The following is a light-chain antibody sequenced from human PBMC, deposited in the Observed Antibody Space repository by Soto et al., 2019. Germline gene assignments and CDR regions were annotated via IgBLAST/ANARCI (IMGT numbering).Light chain of an antibody. V-gene: IGKV3-11*01. Sequence: IVLTQSPASLTLSPGETATVSCRASQSVPRHLAWYQQRPGLPPRLLIYDSSSRATGIPDRFSGSGSGTDFTLTISSLEPEDFAVYYCQQSNNWPPEITFGQGTRLEIK. CDR3: QQSNNWPPEIT. J-gene: IGKJ5*01. CDR1: QSVPRH. CDR2: DSS.